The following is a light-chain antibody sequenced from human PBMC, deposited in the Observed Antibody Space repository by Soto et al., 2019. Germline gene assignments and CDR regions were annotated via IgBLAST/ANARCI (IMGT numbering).Light chain of an antibody. CDR3: QQYNSYSRT. CDR2: KAS. V-gene: IGKV1-5*03. Sequence: DIQMTQSPSTLSASVGDRVTITCRASQSISSWLAWYQQKPGKTPHLLIYKASSLESGVPSRFSGSGSGTEFTLTISSLQPDDLATYYCQQYNSYSRTFGQGTKVEIK. J-gene: IGKJ1*01. CDR1: QSISSW.